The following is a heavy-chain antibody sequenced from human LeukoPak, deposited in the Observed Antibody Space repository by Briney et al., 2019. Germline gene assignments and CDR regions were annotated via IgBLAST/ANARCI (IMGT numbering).Heavy chain of an antibody. J-gene: IGHJ3*02. CDR2: INHSGST. CDR1: GGSFSGYY. Sequence: SETLSFTCAVYGGSFSGYYWSWIRQPPGKGLEWIGEINHSGSTNYNPSLKSRVTISVDTSKNQFSLKLSSVTAADTAVYYCARGTVTTAGDDAFDIWGQGTMVTVSS. V-gene: IGHV4-34*01. CDR3: ARGTVTTAGDDAFDI. D-gene: IGHD4-17*01.